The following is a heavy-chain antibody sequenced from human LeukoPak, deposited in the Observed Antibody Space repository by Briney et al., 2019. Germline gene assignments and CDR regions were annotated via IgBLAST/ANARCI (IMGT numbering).Heavy chain of an antibody. J-gene: IGHJ3*02. V-gene: IGHV4-39*07. CDR2: IYYSGST. CDR3: DLKRGPVAFDI. D-gene: IGHD1-14*01. Sequence: PSETLSLTCTVSGGSISSYYWSWIRQPPGKGLEWIGSIYYSGSTYYNPSLKSRVTISVDTSKNQFSLKLSSVTAADTAVYYCDLKRGPVAFDIWGQGTMVTVSS. CDR1: GGSISSYY.